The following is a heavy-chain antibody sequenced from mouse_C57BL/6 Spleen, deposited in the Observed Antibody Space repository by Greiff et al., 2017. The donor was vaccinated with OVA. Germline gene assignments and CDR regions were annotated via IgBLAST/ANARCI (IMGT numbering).Heavy chain of an antibody. Sequence: EVKLVESGGGLVQPGGSLKLSCAASGFTFSDYYMYWVRQTPEKRLEWVAYISNGGGSTYYPDTVKGRFTISRDNAKNTLYLQMSRLKTEDTAMYYCARRRGYDDAMDYWGQGTSVTVSS. D-gene: IGHD2-2*01. J-gene: IGHJ4*01. CDR2: ISNGGGST. CDR1: GFTFSDYY. CDR3: ARRRGYDDAMDY. V-gene: IGHV5-12*01.